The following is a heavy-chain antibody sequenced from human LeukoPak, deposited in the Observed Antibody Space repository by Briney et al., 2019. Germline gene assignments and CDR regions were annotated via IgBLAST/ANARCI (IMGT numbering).Heavy chain of an antibody. D-gene: IGHD3-3*01. CDR2: IYYSGST. V-gene: IGHV4-59*01. J-gene: IGHJ4*02. CDR3: ARAPEYDFWSGYQYYFDY. CDR1: GGSISSYY. Sequence: PSETLSLTCTVSGGSISSYYWSWIRQPPGKGLEWIGYIYYSGSTNYNPSLKSRVTISVDTSKNQFSLKLSSVTAADTAVYYCARAPEYDFWSGYQYYFDYWGQGTLVTVSS.